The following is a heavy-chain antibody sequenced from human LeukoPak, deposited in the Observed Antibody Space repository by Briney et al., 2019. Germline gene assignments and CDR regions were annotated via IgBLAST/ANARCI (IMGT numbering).Heavy chain of an antibody. D-gene: IGHD5-18*01. CDR2: ISGSGGST. Sequence: SWVRQAPGKGLEWVSAISGSGGSTYYADSVKGRFTISRDNSKNTLYLQMNSLRAEDTAVYYCAKGGYSFRYYFDYWGQGTLVTVSS. V-gene: IGHV3-23*01. J-gene: IGHJ4*02. CDR3: AKGGYSFRYYFDY.